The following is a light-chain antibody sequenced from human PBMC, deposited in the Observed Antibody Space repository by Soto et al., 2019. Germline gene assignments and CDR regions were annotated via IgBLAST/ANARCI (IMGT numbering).Light chain of an antibody. V-gene: IGLV2-14*03. CDR2: GVS. CDR3: TSFTGTTTLDV. CDR1: SSDVGAYKY. Sequence: QSVLTQPASVSGSPGQSITISCTGTSSDVGAYKYVSWYQQHPGKVPKLIIYGVSNRPSGVSNRFSGSKSGNTAFLTISGLKTEDEADYYCTSFTGTTTLDVFGTGPKV. J-gene: IGLJ1*01.